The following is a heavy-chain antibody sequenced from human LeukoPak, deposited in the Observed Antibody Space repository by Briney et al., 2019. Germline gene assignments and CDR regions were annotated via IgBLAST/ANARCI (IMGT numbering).Heavy chain of an antibody. CDR3: AKDYDSSGFGAFDI. V-gene: IGHV3-30*02. CDR1: GFTFSSYG. Sequence: PGGSLRLSCAASGFTFSSYGMHWVRQAPGKGLEWVAFIRYDGSNKYCADSVKGRFTISRDNSKNTLYLQMNSLRAEDTAVYYCAKDYDSSGFGAFDIWGQGTMVTVSS. CDR2: IRYDGSNK. D-gene: IGHD3-22*01. J-gene: IGHJ3*02.